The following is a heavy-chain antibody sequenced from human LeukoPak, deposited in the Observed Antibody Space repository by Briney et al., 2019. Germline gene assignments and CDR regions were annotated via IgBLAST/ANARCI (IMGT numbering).Heavy chain of an antibody. V-gene: IGHV3-48*01. Sequence: GGSLRLSCAASGFTFSTYSINWVRQAPGKGLEWVSYISSSSSPIYYADSVKGRFTISRDNAKSSLYLQMNSLRAEDTAVYYCARDYRGSDNDAFDIWGQGTMVTVSS. D-gene: IGHD2-21*02. CDR3: ARDYRGSDNDAFDI. J-gene: IGHJ3*02. CDR1: GFTFSTYS. CDR2: ISSSSSPI.